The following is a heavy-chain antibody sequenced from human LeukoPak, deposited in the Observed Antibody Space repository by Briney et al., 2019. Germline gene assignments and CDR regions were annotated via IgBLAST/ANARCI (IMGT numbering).Heavy chain of an antibody. D-gene: IGHD3-3*01. CDR2: INHSGST. V-gene: IGHV4-34*01. CDR3: ARSGIYYDFWSGYSVPSDDSFDI. Sequence: PSETLSLTCAVYGGSFSGYYWSWIRQPPGKGLEWIGEINHSGSTNYNPSLKSRVTISVDTSKNQFSLQLNSVTPEDTAVYYCARSGIYYDFWSGYSVPSDDSFDIWGQGTMVTVSS. J-gene: IGHJ3*02. CDR1: GGSFSGYY.